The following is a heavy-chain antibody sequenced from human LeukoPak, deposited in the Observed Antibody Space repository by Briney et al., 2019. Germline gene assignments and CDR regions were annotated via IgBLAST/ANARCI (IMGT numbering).Heavy chain of an antibody. CDR1: GVSFSTYY. Sequence: SETLSLTCDVSGVSFSTYYWSWIRQSLEKGLEWIGDVYHSGYTNLNPYTKSRVTFSVETSTKKFYLKLSSVTAADTAVYYCAGQLYCSDYWGQGALATVSS. V-gene: IGHV4-34*01. CDR3: AGQLYCSDY. D-gene: IGHD2-2*01. J-gene: IGHJ4*02. CDR2: VYHSGYT.